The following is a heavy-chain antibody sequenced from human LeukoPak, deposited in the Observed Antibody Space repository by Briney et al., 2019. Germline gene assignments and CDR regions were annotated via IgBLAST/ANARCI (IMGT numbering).Heavy chain of an antibody. D-gene: IGHD5-18*01. J-gene: IGHJ6*02. CDR3: ASRSLRGYSHGVYYFSMDV. V-gene: IGHV3-53*01. CDR1: GFTVNINY. CDR2: TYSDDRT. Sequence: GGSLRLSCAASGFTVNINYISWVRQAPGKGLEWVSLTYSDDRTYYADSVRGRFTISRDRSKNTLFLQMYSLRVEDTAVYYCASRSLRGYSHGVYYFSMDVWGQGTTVTVSS.